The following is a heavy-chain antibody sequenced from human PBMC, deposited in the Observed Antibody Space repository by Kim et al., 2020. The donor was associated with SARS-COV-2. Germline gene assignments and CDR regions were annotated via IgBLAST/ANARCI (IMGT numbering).Heavy chain of an antibody. CDR3: ARRLSGGSYPFDN. CDR2: IYPGDSDT. Sequence: KLCWRGDEHSLPSYGIGWVRDMRGKGVEWMGIIYPGDSDTRYSPSFQGQVTISADKSISTDYLQWSSLKASDTAMYYCARRLSGGSYPFDNW. J-gene: IGHJ3*02. D-gene: IGHD2-15*01. V-gene: IGHV5-51*01. CDR1: EHSLPSYG.